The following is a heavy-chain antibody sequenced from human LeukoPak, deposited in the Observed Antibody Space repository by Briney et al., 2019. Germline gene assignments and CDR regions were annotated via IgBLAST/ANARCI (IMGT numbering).Heavy chain of an antibody. D-gene: IGHD6-13*01. CDR2: IYYSGST. V-gene: IGHV4-61*01. Sequence: PSETLSLTCTVSGGSVSSGSYYWSWIRQPPGKGLEWIGYIYYSGSTNYNPSLKSRVTISVDTSKNQFSLKLSSVTAADTAVYYCARLPHSSSWYSVYYYGMDVWGQGTTVTVSS. CDR1: GGSVSSGSYY. CDR3: ARLPHSSSWYSVYYYGMDV. J-gene: IGHJ6*02.